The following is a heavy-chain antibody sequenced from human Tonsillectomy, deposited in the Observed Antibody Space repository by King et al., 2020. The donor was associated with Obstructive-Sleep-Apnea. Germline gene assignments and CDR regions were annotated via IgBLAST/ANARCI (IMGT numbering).Heavy chain of an antibody. D-gene: IGHD6-6*01. Sequence: VQLVESGGDLVQPGGSLRLSCAASGFSFSSYSMNWVRQAPGKGLEWVAYIRSSSTSAYYADSVKGRFTISRDNAKNSLYLQMNSLGGEDTAVYYCAREPESNSWGYFDYWGQGTLVTVSS. CDR1: GFSFSSYS. CDR3: AREPESNSWGYFDY. J-gene: IGHJ4*02. V-gene: IGHV3-48*04. CDR2: IRSSSTSA.